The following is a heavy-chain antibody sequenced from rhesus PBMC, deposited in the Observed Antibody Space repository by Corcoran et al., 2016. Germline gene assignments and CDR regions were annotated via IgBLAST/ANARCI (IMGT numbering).Heavy chain of an antibody. CDR2: IYSNSERT. CDR3: ARDYCTGSGCYLDY. Sequence: QVQLQESGPGVVKPSETLSLTCAVSGGTISSGYCYWSWIRQPQGKGLEWIGGIYSNSERTNDNPSLKRGVTISKDTSKNQFSLKLSSVTATDTAVYYCARDYCTGSGCYLDYWGQGVLVTVSS. CDR1: GGTISSGYCY. J-gene: IGHJ4*01. D-gene: IGHD2-21*01. V-gene: IGHV4S12*01.